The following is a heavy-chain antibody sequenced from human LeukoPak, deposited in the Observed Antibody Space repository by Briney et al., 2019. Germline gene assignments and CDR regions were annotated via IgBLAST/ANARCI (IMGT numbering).Heavy chain of an antibody. Sequence: SETLSLTCAVSGGSISSGGYSWSWIRQPPGKGLEWIGYIYHSGSTYYNPSLKSRVTISVDRSKNQFSLKLSSVTAADTAVYYCARDGVPRPNAFDIWGQGTMVTVSS. CDR1: GGSISSGGYS. J-gene: IGHJ3*02. V-gene: IGHV4-30-2*01. CDR3: ARDGVPRPNAFDI. CDR2: IYHSGST. D-gene: IGHD1-1*01.